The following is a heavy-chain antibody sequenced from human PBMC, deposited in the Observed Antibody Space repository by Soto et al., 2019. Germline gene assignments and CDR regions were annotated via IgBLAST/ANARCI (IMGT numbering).Heavy chain of an antibody. CDR3: AKQLARDNWFDS. Sequence: KQSQTLSLPFAISGDSVSSNSAVWTWVRLSPSRGLEWMGRTYYRSKWYNDYAESVKSRITINPDTTKNQFFLQMRSVTPEDTAVYYCAKQLARDNWFDSWGQGTLVTVSS. CDR2: TYYRSKWYN. V-gene: IGHV6-1*01. D-gene: IGHD6-6*01. J-gene: IGHJ5*01. CDR1: GDSVSSNSAV.